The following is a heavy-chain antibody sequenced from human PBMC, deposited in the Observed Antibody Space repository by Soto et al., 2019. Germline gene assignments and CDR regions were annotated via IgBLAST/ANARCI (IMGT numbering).Heavy chain of an antibody. Sequence: QVQLVQSGAEVKKPGSSVKVSCKASGGTFSSYAISWVRQAPGQGLEWMGGIIPIFGTANYAQKFQGRVTITADESTSKAYMELSSLRSEDTAVYYCARVGDYSNYVGYYYYGMDVWGQGTTVTVSS. V-gene: IGHV1-69*01. CDR3: ARVGDYSNYVGYYYYGMDV. J-gene: IGHJ6*02. D-gene: IGHD4-4*01. CDR2: IIPIFGTA. CDR1: GGTFSSYA.